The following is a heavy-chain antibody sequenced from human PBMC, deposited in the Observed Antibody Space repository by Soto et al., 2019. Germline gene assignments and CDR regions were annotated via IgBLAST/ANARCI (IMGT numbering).Heavy chain of an antibody. Sequence: QVQLQQWGAGLLKPSETLSLTCAVYGGSFSGYQWSWIRQTPGKGLEWIGEINESGNINYNPSLKSRVTILLDTPKKQISLKLSSVTAADSAVYYCARGVILWFGELSRRGGYHYYMDVWGKGTTVTVSS. J-gene: IGHJ6*03. D-gene: IGHD3-10*01. CDR3: ARGVILWFGELSRRGGYHYYMDV. CDR2: INESGNI. V-gene: IGHV4-34*01. CDR1: GGSFSGYQ.